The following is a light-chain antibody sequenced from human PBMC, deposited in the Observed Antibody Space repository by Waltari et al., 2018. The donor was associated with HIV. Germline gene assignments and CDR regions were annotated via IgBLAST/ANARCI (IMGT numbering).Light chain of an antibody. CDR1: QSVTSY. CDR3: QQSYTTPRT. V-gene: IGKV1-39*01. Sequence: DIQMTQSPSSLSASVGDRDTITCRASQSVTSYLNWYQQKSGKAPKILIYAASSLRDGVPSRFSGSGYGTDFTLTISSLQPEDFATYYCQQSYTTPRTFGQGTKVEIK. J-gene: IGKJ1*01. CDR2: AAS.